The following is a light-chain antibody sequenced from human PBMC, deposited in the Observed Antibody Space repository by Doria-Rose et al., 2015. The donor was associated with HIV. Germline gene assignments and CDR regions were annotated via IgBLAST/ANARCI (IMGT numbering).Light chain of an antibody. V-gene: IGKV4-1*01. CDR2: WAS. Sequence: DIQMTQSPESLGMSLGERATLNCKSNQSLLYTSKNYLAWYQQKPGQPPKLLIYWASTQQSGVTARFSGSGSGTDFTLTISSLEAEDVAVYYCQQYYDTPSFGPGTTADIK. CDR3: QQYYDTPS. CDR1: QSLLYTSKNY. J-gene: IGKJ3*01.